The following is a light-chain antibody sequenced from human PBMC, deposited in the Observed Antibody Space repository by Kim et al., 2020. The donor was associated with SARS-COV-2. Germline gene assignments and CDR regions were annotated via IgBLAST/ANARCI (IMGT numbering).Light chain of an antibody. CDR3: QQSYSNPPEYT. CDR1: QSISNY. V-gene: IGKV1-39*01. J-gene: IGKJ2*01. Sequence: IQMTQSPSPLSASVGDRVTITCRASQSISNYLNWYQQRPGKAPKVLIYAASILQSGVPSRFSGSGSGTDFTLTISSLQPEDFATYYCQQSYSNPPEYTFGQGTKLEI. CDR2: AAS.